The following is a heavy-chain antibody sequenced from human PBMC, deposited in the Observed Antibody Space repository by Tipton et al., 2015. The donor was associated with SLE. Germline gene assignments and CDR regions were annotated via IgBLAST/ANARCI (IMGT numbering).Heavy chain of an antibody. CDR3: AREDSSSWFYTRFDP. CDR2: VFYSGNT. J-gene: IGHJ5*02. D-gene: IGHD2-2*02. Sequence: TLSLTCSVSGGSISTTDHYWGWIRQPPGKGLEWIGSVFYSGNTYYNESLQGRVTISIDTSKNHFSLKLYSVTAADTAVYYCAREDSSSWFYTRFDPWGQGTLVTVSS. CDR1: GGSISTTDHY. V-gene: IGHV4-39*07.